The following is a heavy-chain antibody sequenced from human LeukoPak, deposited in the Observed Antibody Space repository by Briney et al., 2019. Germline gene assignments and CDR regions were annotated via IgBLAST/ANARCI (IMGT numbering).Heavy chain of an antibody. D-gene: IGHD1-26*01. CDR2: IYYSGST. CDR3: AREVHGATLNHYWYFDL. Sequence: SETLSLTCTVSGGSISSYYWSWIRQPPGKGLEWIGYIYYSGSTNYNPSLKSRVTISVDTSKNQFSLKLSSVTAADTAVYYCAREVHGATLNHYWYFDLWAVAPWSLSPQ. V-gene: IGHV4-59*01. CDR1: GGSISSYY. J-gene: IGHJ2*01.